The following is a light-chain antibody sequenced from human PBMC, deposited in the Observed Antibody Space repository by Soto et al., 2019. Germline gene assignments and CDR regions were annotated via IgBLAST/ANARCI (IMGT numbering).Light chain of an antibody. CDR3: QQCGYSPFT. CDR1: QSVSSNS. CDR2: STS. Sequence: EVVLTQSPGTLSLSPGERATLSCRASQSVSSNSLVWYQQKPGQSPRLLIYSTSSRAAGIPDRFSGSGSGTDFTLTISRLEPEDFAVYYCQQCGYSPFTCGGGTKVEIK. J-gene: IGKJ4*01. V-gene: IGKV3-20*01.